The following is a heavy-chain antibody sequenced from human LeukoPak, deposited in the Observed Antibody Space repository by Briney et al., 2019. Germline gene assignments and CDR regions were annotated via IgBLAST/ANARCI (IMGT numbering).Heavy chain of an antibody. CDR3: ARQAAGVVY. D-gene: IGHD6-13*01. V-gene: IGHV3-64*01. J-gene: IGHJ4*02. CDR2: MTANGGST. CDR1: GFTFSTFA. Sequence: PGGSLRLSCAASGFTFSTFAMHWVRQAPGKGLEYVSGMTANGGSTYYAKSVKGRFTISRDNSKNTLYLQMGSLRAEDMAVYYCARQAAGVVYWGQGTLVTVSS.